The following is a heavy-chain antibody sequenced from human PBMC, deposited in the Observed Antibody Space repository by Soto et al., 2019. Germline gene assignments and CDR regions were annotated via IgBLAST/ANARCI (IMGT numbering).Heavy chain of an antibody. CDR3: AKDSASITMIVGGAFDI. CDR1: GFTFSSYA. CDR2: ISGSGGST. Sequence: EVQLLESGGGLVQPGGSLRLSCAASGFTFSSYAMSWVRQAPGKGLEWVSAISGSGGSTYYADSVKGRFTISRDNSKNTLYLQMNSLRAEDTAVYYCAKDSASITMIVGGAFDIWGQGTMVTVSS. V-gene: IGHV3-23*01. D-gene: IGHD3-22*01. J-gene: IGHJ3*02.